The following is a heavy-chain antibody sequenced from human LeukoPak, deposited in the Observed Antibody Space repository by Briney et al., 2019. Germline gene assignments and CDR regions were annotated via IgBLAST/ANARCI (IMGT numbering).Heavy chain of an antibody. V-gene: IGHV4-61*01. CDR2: IYYSGST. D-gene: IGHD5-18*01. CDR1: GGSISSGSYY. Sequence: SETLSLTCTVSGGSISSGSYYWSWIRQPPGKGLEWIGYIYYSGSTNYNPSLKSRVTISVDTSKNQFSLKLSSVTAADTAVYYCARILPRRSYGAFDIWGQGTMVTVSS. CDR3: ARILPRRSYGAFDI. J-gene: IGHJ3*02.